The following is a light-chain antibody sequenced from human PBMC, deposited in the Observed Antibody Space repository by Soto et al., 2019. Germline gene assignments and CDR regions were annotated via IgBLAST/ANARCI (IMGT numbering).Light chain of an antibody. V-gene: IGLV1-44*01. Sequence: QSVLTQPPSASGTPGQRVTISCSGSSSNIGSNTVNWYQQLPGTAPKLLIYSNNQRPSGVPYRFSGSKSGTSASLAISGLQSEDEADYYCAAWDDSLNGRHVVFGGGTKVTVL. CDR1: SSNIGSNT. CDR2: SNN. CDR3: AAWDDSLNGRHVV. J-gene: IGLJ2*01.